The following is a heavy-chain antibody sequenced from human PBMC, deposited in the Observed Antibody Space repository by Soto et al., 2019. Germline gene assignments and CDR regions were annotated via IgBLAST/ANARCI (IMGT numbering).Heavy chain of an antibody. D-gene: IGHD3-10*01. CDR1: GGSIGSYS. CDR2: IDHSGST. J-gene: IGHJ4*02. Sequence: TLSLTCTVSGGSIGSYSWSWIRQPPGKGLEWIGYIDHSGSTYYNPSLKSRVTISVDTSKNQLSLKLSSVTAADTAVYYCARDPSGSGPNFDYWGQGALVTVSS. V-gene: IGHV4-30-2*01. CDR3: ARDPSGSGPNFDY.